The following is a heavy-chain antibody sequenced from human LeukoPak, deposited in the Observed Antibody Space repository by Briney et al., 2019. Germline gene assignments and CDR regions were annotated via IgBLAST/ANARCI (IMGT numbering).Heavy chain of an antibody. CDR2: IYYTGST. CDR1: GDSISSSSYY. J-gene: IGHJ4*02. V-gene: IGHV4-39*07. D-gene: IGHD3-16*02. Sequence: SETLSLTCTVSGDSISSSSYYWGWIRQPPGKGLEWIGSIYYTGSTNYNPSLKSRVTISVDTSKNQFSLKLSSVTAADTAVYYCAREIGVWGSYRSRALDYWGQGTLVTVSS. CDR3: AREIGVWGSYRSRALDY.